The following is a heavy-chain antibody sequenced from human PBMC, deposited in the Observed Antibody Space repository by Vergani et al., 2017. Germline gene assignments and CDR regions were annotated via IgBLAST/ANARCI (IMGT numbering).Heavy chain of an antibody. Sequence: QLQLQESGPGLVKPSETLSLTCTVSGGSISSSSYYWGWIRQHPGKGLEWVGSINYSGSTYDNPSLESRVTISVDTSKSQFSLKLSAVTAADPAVYYCARDSGTRGIDCGGQGTLVTVSS. J-gene: IGHJ4*02. CDR2: INYSGST. CDR1: GGSISSSSYY. D-gene: IGHD3-10*01. CDR3: ARDSGTRGIDC. V-gene: IGHV4-39*07.